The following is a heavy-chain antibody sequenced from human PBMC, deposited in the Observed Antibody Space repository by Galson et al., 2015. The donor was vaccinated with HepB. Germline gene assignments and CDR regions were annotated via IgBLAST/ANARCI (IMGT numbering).Heavy chain of an antibody. V-gene: IGHV1-24*01. CDR3: AAAPGDCSGANCYSAYYYGMDV. CDR1: GYSLLELS. J-gene: IGHJ6*02. CDR2: FHPENGET. D-gene: IGHD2-15*01. Sequence: SVKVSCKVSGYSLLELSMHWVRQAPGKGLEWMGGFHPENGETIYAQKFQGRVTMTEDISTDTAYMELSGLRSEDTGVYYCAAAPGDCSGANCYSAYYYGMDVWGQGTTVTVSS.